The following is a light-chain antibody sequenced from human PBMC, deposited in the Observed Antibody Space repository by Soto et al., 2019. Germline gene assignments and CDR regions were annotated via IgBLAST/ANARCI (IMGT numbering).Light chain of an antibody. V-gene: IGKV1-17*01. CDR3: LRHDTYSLT. J-gene: IGKJ1*01. CDR2: VAT. Sequence: DILMTQSPSSLSASVGDRVTITCRASQGIRNGLLGWYQQKPGKAPKCLIYVATSLQRGVTSRFRSSGPGTEFTPTISSLQPEHCAYYYCLRHDTYSLTFGQGTKWEGK. CDR1: QGIRNG.